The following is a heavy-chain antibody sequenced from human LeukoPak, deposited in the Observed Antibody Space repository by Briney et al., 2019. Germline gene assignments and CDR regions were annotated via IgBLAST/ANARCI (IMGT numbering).Heavy chain of an antibody. D-gene: IGHD6-13*01. J-gene: IGHJ5*02. CDR3: ASSLGIAAAGRTPFNWFDP. CDR1: GYTFTGYY. CDR2: IIPILGIA. Sequence: SVKVSCKASGYTFTGYYMFWVRQAPGQGLEWMGRIIPILGIANYAQKFQGRVTITADKSTSTAYMELSSLRSEDTAVYYCASSLGIAAAGRTPFNWFDPWGQGTLVTVSS. V-gene: IGHV1-69*02.